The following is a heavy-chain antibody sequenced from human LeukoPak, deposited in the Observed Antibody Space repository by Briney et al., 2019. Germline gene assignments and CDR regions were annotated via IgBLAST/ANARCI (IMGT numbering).Heavy chain of an antibody. CDR1: GYTFTSYS. V-gene: IGHV1-18*01. CDR2: ISAYNGNT. CDR3: ARGEMAYGSGSTNDY. D-gene: IGHD3-10*01. J-gene: IGHJ4*02. Sequence: ASVKVSCKASGYTFTSYSISWVRQAPGQGLEWMGWISAYNGNTNYAQKLQGRVTMTTDASTSTAYMELRILRSDDTAVYYCARGEMAYGSGSTNDYWGQGSLVTVS.